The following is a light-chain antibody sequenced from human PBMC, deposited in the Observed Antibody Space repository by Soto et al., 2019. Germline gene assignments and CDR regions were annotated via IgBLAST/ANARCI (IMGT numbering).Light chain of an antibody. J-gene: IGKJ5*01. V-gene: IGKV3-11*01. Sequence: EIVLTRSPATLSLSPGERVTLSCRASQSVSSYLAWYQQKPGQAPRLLIYDASSRATGIPARFSGSGSGTDFALTISSLEPEDFAVYYCQQRSKWPLTFGQGTRLEIK. CDR2: DAS. CDR3: QQRSKWPLT. CDR1: QSVSSY.